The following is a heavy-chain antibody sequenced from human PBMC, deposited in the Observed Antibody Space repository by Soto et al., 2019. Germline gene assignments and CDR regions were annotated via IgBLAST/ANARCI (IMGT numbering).Heavy chain of an antibody. D-gene: IGHD3-22*01. Sequence: QVQLVQSGAEVKKPGASVKVSCKASGYTFTNYDINWVRQATGQGLEWMGWMNPDSGDTRYAQEFQGRVTMTRDTSISTDYMRLSSLRSEATAVYYCARGRRDYYDSGDWVPLAYWGQGTLVIVSS. J-gene: IGHJ4*02. CDR1: GYTFTNYD. CDR2: MNPDSGDT. V-gene: IGHV1-8*01. CDR3: ARGRRDYYDSGDWVPLAY.